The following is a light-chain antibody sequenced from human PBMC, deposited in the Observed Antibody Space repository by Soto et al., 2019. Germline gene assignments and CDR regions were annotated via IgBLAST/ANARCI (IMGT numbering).Light chain of an antibody. CDR2: GSS. CDR3: QQRSTFPFT. Sequence: DIQMTQSPSSLSASVGDRVTVTCRASQSIKSHLNWYQQKLGQAPKLLIYGSSTLEGGVPSRFSRSGSGTEFTLTISSLQPEDSATYYCQQRSTFPFTFGPGTKVNIK. CDR1: QSIKSH. V-gene: IGKV1-39*01. J-gene: IGKJ3*01.